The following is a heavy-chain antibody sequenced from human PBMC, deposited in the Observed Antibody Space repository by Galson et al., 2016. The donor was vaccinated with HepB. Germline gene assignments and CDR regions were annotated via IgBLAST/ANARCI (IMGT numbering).Heavy chain of an antibody. D-gene: IGHD3-16*01. V-gene: IGHV3-30-3*01. Sequence: SLRLSCAASGFTFSSHTMHWVRQAPGKGLEWVAVISSEGSRTDYADSVKGRFTISRDLSNNTVFLQMNSLRVIDTAVYYCATDNYGYGNYLDAWGQGTLVTVSS. CDR2: ISSEGSRT. CDR1: GFTFSSHT. CDR3: ATDNYGYGNYLDA. J-gene: IGHJ5*02.